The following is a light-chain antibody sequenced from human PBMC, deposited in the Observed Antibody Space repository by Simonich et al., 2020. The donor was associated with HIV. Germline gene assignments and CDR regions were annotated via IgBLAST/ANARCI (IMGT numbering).Light chain of an antibody. V-gene: IGKV3-15*01. J-gene: IGKJ1*01. CDR1: QSVLSD. CDR3: QQYRKWWT. Sequence: EIVMTQSPATLSVSPGERATLSCRASQSVLSDLAWYQQKPGQAPRLLIYGASTRATGIPARFSGSGSGTGFTLTINSLQSEDFALYYCQQYRKWWTFGQGTKVEIK. CDR2: GAS.